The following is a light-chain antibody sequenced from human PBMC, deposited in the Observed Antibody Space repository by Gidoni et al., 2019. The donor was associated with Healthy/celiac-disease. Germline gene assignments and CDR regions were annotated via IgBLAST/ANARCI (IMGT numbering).Light chain of an antibody. CDR1: KSVLYSSNNKNY. J-gene: IGKJ2*01. CDR2: WAS. CDR3: QQHYSTPYT. V-gene: IGKV4-1*01. Sequence: DLMMTQSPYSLAVSLGESATINCKSSKSVLYSSNNKNYLAWYQQKPGQPPKLLIYWASTRESGVPARFSGSGSGTDFTLTISSLQAEDVAVYYCQQHYSTPYTFXQXTKLEIK.